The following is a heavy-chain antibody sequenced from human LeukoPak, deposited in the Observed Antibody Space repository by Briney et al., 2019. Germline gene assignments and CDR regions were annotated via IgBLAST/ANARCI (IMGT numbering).Heavy chain of an antibody. CDR1: GGSISSSSYY. CDR2: IYYSGST. CDR3: ATPMVRGVGAY. Sequence: SETLSLTCTVSGGSISSSSYYWGWIRQPPGKGLEWIGSIYYSGSTYYNPSLKSRVTISVDTSKNQFSLKLSSVTAADTAVYYCATPMVRGVGAYWGQGTLVTVSS. J-gene: IGHJ4*02. D-gene: IGHD3-10*01. V-gene: IGHV4-39*01.